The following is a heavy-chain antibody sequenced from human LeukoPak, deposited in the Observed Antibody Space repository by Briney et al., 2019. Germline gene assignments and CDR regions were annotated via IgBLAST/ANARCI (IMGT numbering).Heavy chain of an antibody. CDR2: INYNGAIT. CDR3: ARDRVGPSFRVSHFDL. J-gene: IGHJ4*02. CDR1: GFTFLEYG. V-gene: IGHV3-20*04. Sequence: GGSLRLSCAPSGFTFLEYGLSCVPRAPGKGLEWLCAINYNGAITVYADSVKGRFTISRDNAKNSLYLRMDTLRADDSALYYCARDRVGPSFRVSHFDLWGQGTLVTVSS. D-gene: IGHD3-16*01.